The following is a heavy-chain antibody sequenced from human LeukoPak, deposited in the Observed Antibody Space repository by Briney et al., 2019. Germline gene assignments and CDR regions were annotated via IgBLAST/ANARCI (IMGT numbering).Heavy chain of an antibody. CDR3: AKHRMVRGVITDYYFDY. Sequence: PGGSLRLSCAASGFTFSSYAMSWVRQAPGKGLEWVSVICGSGGSTYYADSVKGRFTISRDNSKNTLYLQMNSLRAEDTAVYYCAKHRMVRGVITDYYFDYWGQGTLVTVSS. CDR1: GFTFSSYA. J-gene: IGHJ4*02. D-gene: IGHD3-10*01. V-gene: IGHV3-23*01. CDR2: ICGSGGST.